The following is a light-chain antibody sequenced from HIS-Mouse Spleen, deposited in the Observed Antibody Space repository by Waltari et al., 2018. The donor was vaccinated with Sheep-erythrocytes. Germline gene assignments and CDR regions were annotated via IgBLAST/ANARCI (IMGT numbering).Light chain of an antibody. CDR1: QSSSSY. CDR3: QQSYSTPPT. V-gene: IGKV1-39*01. J-gene: IGKJ4*02. Sequence: DIQMTQSPSSLSASVGDRVTITCRASQSSSSYLNWYQQKPGKAPKLLIYAASSLQSGVPSRFSGSGSGTDFTLTSSSLQPEDFATYYCQQSYSTPPTFGGGTKVEIK. CDR2: AAS.